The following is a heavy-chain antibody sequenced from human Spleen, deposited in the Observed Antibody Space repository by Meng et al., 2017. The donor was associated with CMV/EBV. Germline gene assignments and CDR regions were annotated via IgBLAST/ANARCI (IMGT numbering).Heavy chain of an antibody. V-gene: IGHV4-39*07. CDR2: IYYSGST. D-gene: IGHD4-17*01. CDR1: GGSISSSSYY. CDR3: AKGLRPYGPFDY. J-gene: IGHJ4*02. Sequence: HRQLQEAGPGLVKPSETLSLTCTVSGGSISSSSYYWGWIRQPPGKGLEWIGSIYYSGSTYYNPSLKSRVTISVDTSKNQFSLKLSSVTAADTAVYYCAKGLRPYGPFDYWGQGTLVTVSS.